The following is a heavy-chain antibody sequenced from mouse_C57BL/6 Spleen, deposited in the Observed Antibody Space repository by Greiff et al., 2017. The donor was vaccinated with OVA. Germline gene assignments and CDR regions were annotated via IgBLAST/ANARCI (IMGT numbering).Heavy chain of an antibody. D-gene: IGHD2-4*01. CDR3: AIPPYDYDDYAMDY. CDR1: GYTFTSYW. V-gene: IGHV1-7*01. J-gene: IGHJ4*01. Sequence: QVHVKQSGAEPAKPGASVKLSCKASGYTFTSYWMHWVKQRPGQGLEWIGYINPSSGYTKYNQKFKDKATLTADKSSSTAYMQLSSLTYEDSAVYYCAIPPYDYDDYAMDYWGQGTSVTVSS. CDR2: INPSSGYT.